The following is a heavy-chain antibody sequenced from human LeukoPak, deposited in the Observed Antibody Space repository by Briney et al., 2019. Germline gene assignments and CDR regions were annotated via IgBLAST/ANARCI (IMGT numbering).Heavy chain of an antibody. CDR1: GGSFRGYY. CDR2: TNHSGGT. Sequence: PSETLSLTCAVYGGSFRGYYWSWIRQPPGKGLEWIGETNHSGGTNYNPSLKSRVTISVDTSKNHFSLRLRSVTAADTAVYYCARSGWYSLDYWGQGSLVTVSS. D-gene: IGHD6-19*01. V-gene: IGHV4-34*01. CDR3: ARSGWYSLDY. J-gene: IGHJ4*02.